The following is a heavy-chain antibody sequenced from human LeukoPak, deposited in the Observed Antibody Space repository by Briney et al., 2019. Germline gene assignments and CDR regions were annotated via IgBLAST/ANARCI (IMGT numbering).Heavy chain of an antibody. J-gene: IGHJ4*02. D-gene: IGHD1-26*01. Sequence: ASVKVSCKASGYTFTSYDINWVRQAPGQGLEWMGWISAYNGNTNYAQKLQGRVTMTTDTSTSTAYMELRSLRSDDTAVYYCALSGGEWELLSFDYWGQGTLVTVSS. CDR3: ALSGGEWELLSFDY. CDR2: ISAYNGNT. CDR1: GYTFTSYD. V-gene: IGHV1-18*01.